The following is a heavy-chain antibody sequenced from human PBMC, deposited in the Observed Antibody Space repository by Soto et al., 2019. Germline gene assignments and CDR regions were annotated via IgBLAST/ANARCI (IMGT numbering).Heavy chain of an antibody. D-gene: IGHD2-15*01. CDR3: ARGGCSGGSCYGV. CDR1: GGSITNYY. CDR2: ILYSGST. J-gene: IGHJ6*02. V-gene: IGHV4-59*01. Sequence: SETLSLTCTVSGGSITNYYWSWIRQPPGKRLEWIGYILYSGSTNYNPSLKSRVSISVDMSENQFSLRLSSVTPGDTAVYYCARGGCSGGSCYGVWGQGTTVTVSS.